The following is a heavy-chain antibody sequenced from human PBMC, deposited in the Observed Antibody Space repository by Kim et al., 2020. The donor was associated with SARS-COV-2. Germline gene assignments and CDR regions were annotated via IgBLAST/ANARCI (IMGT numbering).Heavy chain of an antibody. CDR1: GFTFSSYA. CDR3: AKDPEGYYDSSSDAFDI. J-gene: IGHJ3*02. Sequence: GGSLRLSCAASGFTFSSYAMSWVRQAPGKGLEWVSVIYSGGSSTYYADSVKGRFTISRDNSKNTLYLQMNSLRAEDTAVYYCAKDPEGYYDSSSDAFDIWGQGTMVTVSS. V-gene: IGHV3-23*03. CDR2: IYSGGSST. D-gene: IGHD3-22*01.